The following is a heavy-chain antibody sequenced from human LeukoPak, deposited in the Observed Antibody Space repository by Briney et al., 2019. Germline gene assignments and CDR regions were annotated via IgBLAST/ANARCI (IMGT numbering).Heavy chain of an antibody. J-gene: IGHJ3*02. V-gene: IGHV4-34*01. CDR1: GGSFSGYY. CDR3: ARGLTTAWHNAFDS. D-gene: IGHD4-11*01. CDR2: INHSGST. Sequence: DPSETLSLTCAVYGGSFSGYYWSWIRQPPGKGPEWIGEINHSGSTNYNPSLKSRVTISVDTSKNQFSLKLSSVTAADTAVYYCARGLTTAWHNAFDSWGQGTMVTVSS.